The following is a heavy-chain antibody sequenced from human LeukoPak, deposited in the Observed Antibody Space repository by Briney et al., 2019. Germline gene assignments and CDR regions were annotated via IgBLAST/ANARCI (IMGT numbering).Heavy chain of an antibody. J-gene: IGHJ4*02. Sequence: GGSLRLSCTASGFTFSTYTMNWVRQAPGKGLEWVSSISSSSSYIYYADSVKGRFTISRDNAKNSLYLQMNSLRVEDTAVYYCAKERGGYYSDFDYWGQGTLVTVSS. CDR2: ISSSSSYI. D-gene: IGHD3-22*01. CDR3: AKERGGYYSDFDY. CDR1: GFTFSTYT. V-gene: IGHV3-21*01.